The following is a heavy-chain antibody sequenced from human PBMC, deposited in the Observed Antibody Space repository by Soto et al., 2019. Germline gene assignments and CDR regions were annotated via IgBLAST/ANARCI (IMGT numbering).Heavy chain of an antibody. J-gene: IGHJ3*02. D-gene: IGHD3-22*01. CDR2: FDPEDGET. V-gene: IGHV1-24*01. CDR3: TTEIFRDSSGYWPVPWGETFDI. CDR1: GYTLTELS. Sequence: ASVKVSCKVSGYTLTELSMHWVRQAPGKGLEWMGGFDPEDGETIYAQKLQGRVTMTEDTSTDTAYMELSSLRSEDTAVYYCTTEIFRDSSGYWPVPWGETFDIWGQGTMVTVSS.